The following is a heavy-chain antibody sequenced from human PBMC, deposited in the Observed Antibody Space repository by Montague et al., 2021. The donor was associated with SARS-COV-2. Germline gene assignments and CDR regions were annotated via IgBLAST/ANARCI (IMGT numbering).Heavy chain of an antibody. J-gene: IGHJ3*02. Sequence: SETLSLTCTVSGGSISSYYWSWTRQPAGKGLEWIGYIYYSGSTNXNPSLKSRVTISVDTSKNQFSLKLSSVTAADTAVYYCARTGLGDYDILTGYTVNAFDIWGQGTMVTVSS. CDR3: ARTGLGDYDILTGYTVNAFDI. D-gene: IGHD3-9*01. CDR1: GGSISSYY. V-gene: IGHV4-59*01. CDR2: IYYSGST.